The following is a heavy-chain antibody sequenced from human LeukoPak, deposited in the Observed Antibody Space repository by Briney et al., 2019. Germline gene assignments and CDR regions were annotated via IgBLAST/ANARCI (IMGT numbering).Heavy chain of an antibody. CDR1: GGSFSGYY. D-gene: IGHD3-22*01. V-gene: IGHV4-34*01. CDR2: INHSGST. Sequence: SETLSLTCAVYGGSFSGYYWSWIRQPPGKGLEWIGEINHSGSTNYNPSLKSRVTISVDTSKNQFSLKLSSVTAADTAVYYCASSSGSSVDYWGQGTLVTGSS. CDR3: ASSSGSSVDY. J-gene: IGHJ4*02.